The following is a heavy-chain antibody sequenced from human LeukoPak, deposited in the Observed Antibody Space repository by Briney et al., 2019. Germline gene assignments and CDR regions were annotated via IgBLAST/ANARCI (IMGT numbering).Heavy chain of an antibody. CDR3: ARAAHYYDILTGYSSYFDY. V-gene: IGHV4-59*01. CDR1: SGSFSSYY. Sequence: SETLSLTCTVSSGSFSSYYWSWIRQPPGKGLEWIGHIFYTGGANYNPSLKGRVTLSVDTSKNQFSLKLSSVTAADTAVYYCARAAHYYDILTGYSSYFDYWGQGTLVTVSS. CDR2: IFYTGGA. D-gene: IGHD3-9*01. J-gene: IGHJ4*02.